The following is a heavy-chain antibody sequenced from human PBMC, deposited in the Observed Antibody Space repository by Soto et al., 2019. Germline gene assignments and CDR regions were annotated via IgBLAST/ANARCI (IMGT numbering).Heavy chain of an antibody. CDR1: GGTFSSYA. V-gene: IGHV1-69*13. CDR3: ASNREYSSSWYQAYYYYGMDV. J-gene: IGHJ6*02. CDR2: IIPIFGTA. D-gene: IGHD6-13*01. Sequence: SVKVSCKASGGTFSSYAISWVRQAPGQGLEWMGGIIPIFGTANYAQKFQGRVTITADESTSTAYMELSSLRSEDTAVYYCASNREYSSSWYQAYYYYGMDVWGQGTTVTVSS.